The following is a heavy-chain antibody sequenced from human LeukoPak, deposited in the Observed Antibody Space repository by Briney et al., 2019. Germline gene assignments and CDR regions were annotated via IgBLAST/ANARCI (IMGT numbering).Heavy chain of an antibody. D-gene: IGHD1-26*01. Sequence: PGGSLRLSCAASGFTFSSYGMHWVRQAPGKGLEWVAFIRYDGSNKYYADSVKGRFTISRDNSKNTLYLQMNSLRAEDTAVYYCAKGVVGVTARGAFDIWGQGTMVTVSS. CDR3: AKGVVGVTARGAFDI. CDR1: GFTFSSYG. J-gene: IGHJ3*02. V-gene: IGHV3-30*02. CDR2: IRYDGSNK.